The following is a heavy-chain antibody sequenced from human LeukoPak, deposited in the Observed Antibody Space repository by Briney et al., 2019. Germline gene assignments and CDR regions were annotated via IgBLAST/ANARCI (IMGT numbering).Heavy chain of an antibody. J-gene: IGHJ4*02. D-gene: IGHD3-22*01. CDR3: ARADPHYYDSSGDVDY. CDR2: INHSGST. Sequence: SETLSLTCAVYGGSFSGYYWSWIRQPPGKGLEGIGEINHSGSTNYNPSLKSRVTISVDTSKNQFSLKLSSVTAADTAVYYCARADPHYYDSSGDVDYWGQGTLVTVSS. V-gene: IGHV4-34*01. CDR1: GGSFSGYY.